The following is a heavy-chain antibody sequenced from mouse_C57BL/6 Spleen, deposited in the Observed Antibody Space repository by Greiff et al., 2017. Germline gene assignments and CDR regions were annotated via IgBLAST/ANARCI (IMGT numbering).Heavy chain of an antibody. J-gene: IGHJ3*01. CDR3: ARWGGNYAWFAY. V-gene: IGHV1-52*01. CDR2: IDPSDSET. CDR1: GYTFTSYW. Sequence: QVQLQQPGAELVRPGSSVKLSCKASGYTFTSYWMHWVKQRPIQGLEWIGNIDPSDSETHYNQKFKDKATLTVDKSSSTAYMQLSSLTSEDSAVYYCARWGGNYAWFAYWGQGTRVTVSA. D-gene: IGHD2-1*01.